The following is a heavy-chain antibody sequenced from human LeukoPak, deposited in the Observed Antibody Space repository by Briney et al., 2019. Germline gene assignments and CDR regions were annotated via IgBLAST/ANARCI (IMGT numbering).Heavy chain of an antibody. D-gene: IGHD6-19*01. Sequence: GGSLRLSCAATGFTFSSFEMSWVRQAPGKGLEWVSAISGSGGSAYYADSVKGRFTISRDNSRNSLSLQMNSLRAEDTALYYCAKTGYSSGWYRIWDYWGQGTLVTVSS. J-gene: IGHJ4*02. V-gene: IGHV3-23*01. CDR3: AKTGYSSGWYRIWDY. CDR2: ISGSGGSA. CDR1: GFTFSSFE.